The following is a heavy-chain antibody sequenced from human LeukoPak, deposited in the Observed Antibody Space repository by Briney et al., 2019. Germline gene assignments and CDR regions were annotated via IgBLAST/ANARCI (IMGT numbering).Heavy chain of an antibody. CDR3: ARGPFYDSSGYPDY. D-gene: IGHD3-22*01. CDR2: IYYTGGT. V-gene: IGHV4-59*01. Sequence: SETLSLTCTVSGGSISSYFWNWVRQPPVKGLEWMGYIYYTGGTNYNPSLKSRLTISLDTSKNQFSLRLSSVTAADTAVYYCARGPFYDSSGYPDYWGQGTLVTVSS. J-gene: IGHJ4*02. CDR1: GGSISSYF.